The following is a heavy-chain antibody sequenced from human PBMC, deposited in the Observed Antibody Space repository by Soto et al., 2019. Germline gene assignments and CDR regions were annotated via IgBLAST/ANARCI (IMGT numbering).Heavy chain of an antibody. J-gene: IGHJ4*02. CDR1: GGSISSSSYY. V-gene: IGHV4-39*01. CDR3: ARVTRYGFNYCHFDY. CDR2: IYYSGST. D-gene: IGHD5-12*01. Sequence: SETLSLTCTVSGGSISSSSYYWGWIRQPPGKGLEWIGSIYYSGSTYYNPSLKSRVTISVDTSKNQFSLKLSSVTAADTAVFYCARVTRYGFNYCHFDYWGQGTLVTVSS.